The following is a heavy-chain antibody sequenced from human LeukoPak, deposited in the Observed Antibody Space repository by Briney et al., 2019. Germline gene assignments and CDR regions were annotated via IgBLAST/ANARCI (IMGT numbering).Heavy chain of an antibody. CDR2: ISDSGST. CDR1: GGSISRRNW. Sequence: SGTLSLTCAVSGGSISRRNWWSWVRPPPGKGLEWIGEISDSGSTNYNPSLRTRVTISVDTSKNQFSLKLSSVTAADTAVYYCARGPPDAFDIWGQGTMVTVSS. V-gene: IGHV4-4*02. J-gene: IGHJ3*02. CDR3: ARGPPDAFDI.